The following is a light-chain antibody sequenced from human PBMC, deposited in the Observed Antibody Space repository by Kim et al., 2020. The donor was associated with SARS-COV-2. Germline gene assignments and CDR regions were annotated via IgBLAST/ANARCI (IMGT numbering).Light chain of an antibody. V-gene: IGKV3-11*01. J-gene: IGKJ4*01. CDR2: DAS. Sequence: IVLTQSPATLSLSPGERVTLSLRASQSITNHLAWNQQKSGQIPRLIIYDASNRFTGTPARLSGSGSGTDFTLTMSSLGPEDVAVYYCQQRNQGFTVGGGTNVDIK. CDR1: QSITNH. CDR3: QQRNQGFT.